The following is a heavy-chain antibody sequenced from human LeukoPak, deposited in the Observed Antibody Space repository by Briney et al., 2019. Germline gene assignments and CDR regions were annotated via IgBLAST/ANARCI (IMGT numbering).Heavy chain of an antibody. CDR1: GFTFSSYA. CDR3: AKTLTGYCTSTSCPFLDY. J-gene: IGHJ4*02. D-gene: IGHD2-2*01. V-gene: IGHV3-23*01. Sequence: GGSLRLSCAASGFTFSSYAMTWVRQAPGKGLEWVSSIGARGHDTYNADSVKGRFTISRDNSKDTLYLQMNSLRAGDTAVYYCAKTLTGYCTSTSCPFLDYWGQGTLVTVSS. CDR2: IGARGHDT.